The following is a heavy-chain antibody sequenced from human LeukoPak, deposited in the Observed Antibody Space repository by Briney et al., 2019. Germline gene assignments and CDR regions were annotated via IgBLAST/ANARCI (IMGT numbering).Heavy chain of an antibody. J-gene: IGHJ4*02. Sequence: GGSLRLSCTASGFTFSSYGMNWVRQAPGKGLEWVSSISSSSTYIYYADSVKGRFTISRDNAKNSLYLQMNSLRAEDTAVYYCASWGSGSYYPYWGQGTLVTVSS. V-gene: IGHV3-21*01. CDR2: ISSSSTYI. CDR1: GFTFSSYG. CDR3: ASWGSGSYYPY. D-gene: IGHD3-10*01.